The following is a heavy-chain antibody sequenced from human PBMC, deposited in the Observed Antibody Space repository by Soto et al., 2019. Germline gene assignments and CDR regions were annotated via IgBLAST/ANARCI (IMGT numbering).Heavy chain of an antibody. CDR3: AKEVRSMIVVVITSFDY. Sequence: EVQLLESGGGLVQPGGSLRLSCAASGFTFSSYAMSWVRQAPGKGVEWVSAISGSGGSTYYADSVKGRFTISRDNSKNTLYLQMNSLRAEDTAVYYCAKEVRSMIVVVITSFDYWGQGTLVTVSS. J-gene: IGHJ4*02. V-gene: IGHV3-23*01. CDR2: ISGSGGST. CDR1: GFTFSSYA. D-gene: IGHD3-22*01.